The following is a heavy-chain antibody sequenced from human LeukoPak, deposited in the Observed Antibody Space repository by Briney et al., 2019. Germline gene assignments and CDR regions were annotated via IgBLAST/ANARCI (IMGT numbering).Heavy chain of an antibody. Sequence: SETLSLTCTVSSGSISSSSYYWGWIRQPPGKGLEWIGSIYYSGSTYYNPSLKSRVTISVDTSKNHFSLKLSSVNAADTAVYYCARPQMSYYYYMDVWGKGTTVTISS. CDR3: ARPQMSYYYYMDV. D-gene: IGHD5-24*01. J-gene: IGHJ6*03. V-gene: IGHV4-39*02. CDR2: IYYSGST. CDR1: SGSISSSSYY.